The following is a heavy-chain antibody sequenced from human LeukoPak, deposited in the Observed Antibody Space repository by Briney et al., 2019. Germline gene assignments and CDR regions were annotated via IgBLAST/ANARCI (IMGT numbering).Heavy chain of an antibody. Sequence: GESLKISCKGSGYSFSNYWIGWVRQMPGKGLEWMEIIYPGDSDTRYSPSFQGQVTISADKSISTAYLQWSSLKASDTAMYYCARLGRWLQSDFDYWGQGTPVTVSS. CDR1: GYSFSNYW. CDR3: ARLGRWLQSDFDY. V-gene: IGHV5-51*01. D-gene: IGHD5-24*01. CDR2: IYPGDSDT. J-gene: IGHJ4*02.